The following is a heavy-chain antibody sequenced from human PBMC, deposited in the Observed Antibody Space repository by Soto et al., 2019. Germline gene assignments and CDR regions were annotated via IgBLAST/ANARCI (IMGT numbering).Heavy chain of an antibody. CDR3: ARAPIYDSSGYYPLYGLDV. CDR2: IIPIFGTA. D-gene: IGHD3-22*01. J-gene: IGHJ6*02. Sequence: SVKVSFKASGGTFSSYAISWVPPAPGQGLEWMGGIIPIFGTANYAQKFQGRVTITADESTSTAYMELSSLRSEDTAVYYCARAPIYDSSGYYPLYGLDVGGQGTTVTVSS. CDR1: GGTFSSYA. V-gene: IGHV1-69*13.